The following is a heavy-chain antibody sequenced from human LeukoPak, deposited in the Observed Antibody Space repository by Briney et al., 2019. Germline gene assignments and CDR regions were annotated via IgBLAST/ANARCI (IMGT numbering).Heavy chain of an antibody. Sequence: SETLSLTCTVSGGSISSYYWSWIRRPPGKGLEWIGYIYYSGSTNYNPSLKSRVTISVDTSKNQFSLKLSSVTAADTAVYYCARVGGSHGGEAFDIWGQGTRVTVSS. CDR2: IYYSGST. CDR1: GGSISSYY. D-gene: IGHD1-26*01. J-gene: IGHJ3*02. V-gene: IGHV4-59*01. CDR3: ARVGGSHGGEAFDI.